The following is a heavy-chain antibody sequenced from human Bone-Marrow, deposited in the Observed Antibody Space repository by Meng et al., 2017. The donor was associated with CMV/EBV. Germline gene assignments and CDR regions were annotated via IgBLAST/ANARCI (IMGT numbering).Heavy chain of an antibody. CDR1: GFTFSSYW. CDR3: ARVRPLGRGSGSYSGGNYYYGMDV. V-gene: IGHV3-74*01. CDR2: INSDGSST. D-gene: IGHD3-10*01. Sequence: GESLKISCEASGFTFSSYWMHWVRQAPGKGLVWVSRINSDGSSTSYADSVKGRFTISRDNAKNTLYLQMNSLRAEDTAVYYCARVRPLGRGSGSYSGGNYYYGMDVWGQGTTVTVSS. J-gene: IGHJ6*02.